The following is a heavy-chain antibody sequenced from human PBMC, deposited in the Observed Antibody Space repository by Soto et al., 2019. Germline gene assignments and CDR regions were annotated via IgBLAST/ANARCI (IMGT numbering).Heavy chain of an antibody. V-gene: IGHV4-31*03. CDR2: IYYSGST. CDR1: GGSISSGGYY. D-gene: IGHD6-13*01. Sequence: SETLSLTCTVSGGSISSGGYYWSWIRQHPGKGLEWIGYIYYSGSTYYNPSLKSRVTISVDTSKNQFSLKLSSVTAADTAVYYCARERANKLYSRTTTWGQGTLVTVSS. CDR3: ARERANKLYSRTTT. J-gene: IGHJ5*02.